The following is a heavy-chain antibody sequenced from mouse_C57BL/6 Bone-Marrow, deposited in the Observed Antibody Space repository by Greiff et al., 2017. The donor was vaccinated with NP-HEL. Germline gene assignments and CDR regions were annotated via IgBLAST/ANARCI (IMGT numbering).Heavy chain of an antibody. CDR3: TPIVYYGSSYGYFDV. D-gene: IGHD1-1*01. J-gene: IGHJ1*03. CDR1: GFNIKDDY. CDR2: IDPENGDT. V-gene: IGHV14-4*01. Sequence: VQLQQSGAELVRPGASVKLSCTASGFNIKDDYMHWVKQRPEQGLERIGWIDPENGDTEYASKFQGKATITADTSSNTAYLQLSSLTSEDTAVYYCTPIVYYGSSYGYFDVWGTGTTVTVSS.